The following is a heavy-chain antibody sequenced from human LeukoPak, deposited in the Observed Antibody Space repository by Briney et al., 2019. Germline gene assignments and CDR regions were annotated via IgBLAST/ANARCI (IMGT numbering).Heavy chain of an antibody. CDR2: ISGSGGST. V-gene: IGHV3-23*01. D-gene: IGHD3-3*01. Sequence: PGGSLRLSCAASGFTFDDYGMSWVRQAPGKGLEWVSGISGSGGSTYYADSVKGRFTISRDNFKSTLYLQLNSLRAEDTAEYYCAKEKILSTGHYFYFYGMDVWGQGTTVSVSS. CDR3: AKEKILSTGHYFYFYGMDV. CDR1: GFTFDDYG. J-gene: IGHJ6*02.